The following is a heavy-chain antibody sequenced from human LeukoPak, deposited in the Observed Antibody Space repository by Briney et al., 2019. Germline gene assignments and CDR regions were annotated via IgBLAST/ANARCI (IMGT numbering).Heavy chain of an antibody. Sequence: ASVKVSCKASGYTFTSYAMHWVRQAPGQGLEWMGWINPNSGGTNYAQKFQGRVTMTRDTSISTAYMELSRLRSDDTAVYYCAREISGGVITGYWGQGTMVTVSS. D-gene: IGHD3-10*01. V-gene: IGHV1-2*02. CDR2: INPNSGGT. CDR1: GYTFTSYA. J-gene: IGHJ4*02. CDR3: AREISGGVITGY.